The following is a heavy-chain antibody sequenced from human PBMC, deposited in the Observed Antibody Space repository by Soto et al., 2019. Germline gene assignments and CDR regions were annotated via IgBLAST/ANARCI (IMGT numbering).Heavy chain of an antibody. CDR2: INPNSGGT. D-gene: IGHD3-10*01. Sequence: ASVKVSCKASGYTFTGYYMHWVRQAPGQGLEWMGWINPNSGGTNYAQKFQGWVTMTRDTSATTVYMELSSLRSEDTAMYYCARVPTSGFDYWGQGTLVTVSS. CDR1: GYTFTGYY. J-gene: IGHJ4*02. CDR3: ARVPTSGFDY. V-gene: IGHV1-2*04.